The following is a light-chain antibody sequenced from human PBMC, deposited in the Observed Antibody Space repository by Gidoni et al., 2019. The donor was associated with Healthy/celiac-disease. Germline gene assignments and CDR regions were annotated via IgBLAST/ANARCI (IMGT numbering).Light chain of an antibody. V-gene: IGLV3-19*01. Sequence: SSALTQDTAVSVALGQTVRITGQGDSLRSYYARWYQQKPGQAPVPVISGKNNRPSVIPDRFSGSSSGNTASWTITGAQAEDEADYYCNSRDSSGNLPVVFGGGTKLTVL. J-gene: IGLJ2*01. CDR3: NSRDSSGNLPVV. CDR1: SLRSYY. CDR2: GKN.